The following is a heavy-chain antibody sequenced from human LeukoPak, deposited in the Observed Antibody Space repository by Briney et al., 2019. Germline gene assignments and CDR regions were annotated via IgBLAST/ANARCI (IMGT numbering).Heavy chain of an antibody. CDR1: GFTFSSYA. J-gene: IGHJ4*02. CDR2: ISGSGGSI. D-gene: IGHD6-13*01. Sequence: GRSLRLSCEASGFTFSSYAMSWVRQAPGKGLEWVSSISGSGGSIYYADSVKGRFTISRDNSKSTLYLQMNSLRAEDTAIYYCAKEAVAAAGPFDYWGQETLVTVAS. CDR3: AKEAVAAAGPFDY. V-gene: IGHV3-23*01.